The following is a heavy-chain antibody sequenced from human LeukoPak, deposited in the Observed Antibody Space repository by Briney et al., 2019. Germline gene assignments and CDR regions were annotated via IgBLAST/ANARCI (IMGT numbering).Heavy chain of an antibody. CDR2: ISSSSSTI. Sequence: GGSLRLSCAASGFTFSSYSMNWVRQAPGKGLEWVSYISSSSSTIYYADSVKGRFTISRDNAKKSVYLQMNSLRDEDTAIYYCVRAPDGGYDYWGQGALVTVSS. J-gene: IGHJ4*02. D-gene: IGHD1-26*01. V-gene: IGHV3-48*02. CDR3: VRAPDGGYDY. CDR1: GFTFSSYS.